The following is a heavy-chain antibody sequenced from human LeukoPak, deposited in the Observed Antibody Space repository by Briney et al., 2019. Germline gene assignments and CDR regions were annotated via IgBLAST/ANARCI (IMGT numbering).Heavy chain of an antibody. CDR1: GFTVSSNY. J-gene: IGHJ4*02. CDR3: ARRGWLLNPEDDY. D-gene: IGHD5-24*01. Sequence: GGSLRLSCAASGFTVSSNYMSWVRQAPGKGLEWVSVIYSGGSTYYADSVKGRFTISRDNSKNTLYLQMNSLRAEDTAVYYCARRGWLLNPEDDYWGQGTLVTVSS. CDR2: IYSGGST. V-gene: IGHV3-66*01.